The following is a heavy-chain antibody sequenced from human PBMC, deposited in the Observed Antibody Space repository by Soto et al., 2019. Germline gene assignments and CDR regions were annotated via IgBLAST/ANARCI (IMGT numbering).Heavy chain of an antibody. D-gene: IGHD2-8*01. V-gene: IGHV3-30*09. CDR1: GFTFTSFA. CDR3: ARRLTKTVSALGY. Sequence: GGSLRLSCAASGFTFTSFAIHWVRQAPGKGLEWVAVISENGVNKYSAESVRGRFVISRDNSKNTVELEMNSLRPEDTAIYFCARRLTKTVSALGYWGQGTLVTVSS. CDR2: ISENGVNK. J-gene: IGHJ4*02.